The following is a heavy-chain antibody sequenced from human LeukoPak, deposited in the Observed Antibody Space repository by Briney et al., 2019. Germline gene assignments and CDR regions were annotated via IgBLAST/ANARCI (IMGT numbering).Heavy chain of an antibody. Sequence: ASVKVSCKASGYTFTSYGISWVRQAPGQGLEWMGWISAYNGNTNYAQKLQGRVTMTTDTSTSTAYMELSSLRSEDTAVYYCARDHKEIAVAGPDYWGQGTLVTVSS. CDR3: ARDHKEIAVAGPDY. CDR2: ISAYNGNT. J-gene: IGHJ4*02. D-gene: IGHD6-19*01. V-gene: IGHV1-18*01. CDR1: GYTFTSYG.